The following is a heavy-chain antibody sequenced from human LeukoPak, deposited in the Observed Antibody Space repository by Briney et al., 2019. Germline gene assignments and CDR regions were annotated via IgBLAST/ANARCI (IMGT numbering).Heavy chain of an antibody. CDR2: INPNSGDT. CDR3: ARAPRTGELLPVGY. J-gene: IGHJ4*02. CDR1: RYILTGYY. V-gene: IGHV1-2*02. Sequence: ASVKVSCKASRYILTGYYMHWVRQAPGQGLEWMGWINPNSGDTNYAQKFQGRVTMTRDTSISTAYMELSRLRSDDTAVYYCARAPRTGELLPVGYWGQGTLVTVSS. D-gene: IGHD1-26*01.